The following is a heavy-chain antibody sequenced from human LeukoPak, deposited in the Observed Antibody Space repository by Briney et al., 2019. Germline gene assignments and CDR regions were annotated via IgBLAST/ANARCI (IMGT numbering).Heavy chain of an antibody. CDR3: AREAIHSIAAAGRGEPQNWFDP. Sequence: ASVRVSCKASGGTFSSYAISWVRQAPGQGLEWMGGIIPIFGTANYAQKFQGRVTITADESTSTAYMELSSLRSEDTAVYYCAREAIHSIAAAGRGEPQNWFDPWGQGTLVTVSS. CDR1: GGTFSSYA. J-gene: IGHJ5*02. V-gene: IGHV1-69*13. CDR2: IIPIFGTA. D-gene: IGHD6-13*01.